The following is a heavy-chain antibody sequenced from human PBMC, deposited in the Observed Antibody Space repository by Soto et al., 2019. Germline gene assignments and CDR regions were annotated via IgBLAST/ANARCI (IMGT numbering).Heavy chain of an antibody. Sequence: QVQLVQSGAEVTKPGASVKVSCKASGYTFTSYGFSWVRQAPGQGLEWMGWISAYNGNTNYAQKLQGRVTMTTDTSTSTAYMELRSLRSDDTAVYYCARIRIAVAGTNYYGMDVWGQGTTVTVSS. J-gene: IGHJ6*02. CDR2: ISAYNGNT. D-gene: IGHD6-19*01. CDR1: GYTFTSYG. CDR3: ARIRIAVAGTNYYGMDV. V-gene: IGHV1-18*04.